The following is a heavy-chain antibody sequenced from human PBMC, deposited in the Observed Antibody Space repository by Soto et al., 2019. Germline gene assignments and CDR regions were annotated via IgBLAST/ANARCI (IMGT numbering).Heavy chain of an antibody. CDR1: GYIFTNYA. CDR3: ARVVLSLGYIWFDP. J-gene: IGHJ5*02. CDR2: ISAGNGKT. V-gene: IGHV1-3*01. D-gene: IGHD6-13*01. Sequence: GASVKVSCKASGYIFTNYAIHWVRQAPGQRLEWMGWISAGNGKTKYSQNFQGRVTITRDTSASIAYMEVNGLRSEDTAVYYCARVVLSLGYIWFDPWGQGTLVTVSS.